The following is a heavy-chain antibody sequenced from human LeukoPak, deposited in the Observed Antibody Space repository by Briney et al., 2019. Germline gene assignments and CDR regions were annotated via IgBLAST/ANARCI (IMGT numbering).Heavy chain of an antibody. V-gene: IGHV4-39*07. CDR3: ARVGCSGGSCSYYYYYYMDV. J-gene: IGHJ6*03. CDR1: GGSISSSSYY. Sequence: TSETLSLTCTVSGGSISSSSYYWGWIRQPPGKGLEWIGSIYYSGSTYYHPSLKSRVTISVDTSKNQFSLKLSSVTAADTAVYYCARVGCSGGSCSYYYYYYMDVWGKGTTVTVSS. D-gene: IGHD2-15*01. CDR2: IYYSGST.